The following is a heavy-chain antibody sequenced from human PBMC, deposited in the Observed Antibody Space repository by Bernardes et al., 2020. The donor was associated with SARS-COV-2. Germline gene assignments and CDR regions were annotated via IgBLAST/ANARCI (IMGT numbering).Heavy chain of an antibody. CDR2: IYTSGIT. Sequence: SESLSLTCTVSGGSISSSSYYWSWLLQPAGKGLEWIGRIYTSGITNYNPSLKSRVTISVDTSKNQFSLKLSSVTAADTAVYYCARDTMVRGVKGPEGYYYGMDVWGQGTTVTVSS. J-gene: IGHJ6*02. D-gene: IGHD3-10*01. CDR3: ARDTMVRGVKGPEGYYYGMDV. CDR1: GGSISSSSYY. V-gene: IGHV4-61*02.